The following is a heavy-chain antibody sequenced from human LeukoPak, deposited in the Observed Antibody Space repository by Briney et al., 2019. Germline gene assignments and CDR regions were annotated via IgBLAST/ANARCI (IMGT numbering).Heavy chain of an antibody. V-gene: IGHV4-4*07. CDR1: GGSISSYY. D-gene: IGHD5-24*01. J-gene: IGHJ4*02. CDR3: ARGDGYNSLYFDY. CDR2: IYTSGST. Sequence: SETLSLTCTVSGGSISSYYWSWIRQPAGKGLEWIGRIYTSGSTNYNPSLQSRVSISVDTSKNQFSLTLSSVTAADTAVYYCARGDGYNSLYFDYWGQGILVTVSS.